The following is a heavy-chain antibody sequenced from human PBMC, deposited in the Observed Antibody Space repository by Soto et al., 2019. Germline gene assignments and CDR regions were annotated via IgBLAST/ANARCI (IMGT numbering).Heavy chain of an antibody. Sequence: EVQLLESGGGLVQPGGSLRLSCAASGFTFSSYAMSWVRQAPGKGLEWVSAISGSGGSTYYADSVKGRLTISRDNSKTTLYLEMISLRDEDMSVYDCAKAYYYRSGSYYFSEAYYYYYYMDVWGKGTTVTVSS. D-gene: IGHD3-10*01. CDR1: GFTFSSYA. CDR2: ISGSGGST. V-gene: IGHV3-23*01. CDR3: AKAYYYRSGSYYFSEAYYYYYYMDV. J-gene: IGHJ6*03.